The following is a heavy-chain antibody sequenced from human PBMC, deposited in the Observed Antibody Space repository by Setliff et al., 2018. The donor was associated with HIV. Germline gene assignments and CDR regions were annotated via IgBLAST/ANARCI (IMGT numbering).Heavy chain of an antibody. CDR3: ARATQLRSGVVDPAAKYFYYYMDV. J-gene: IGHJ6*03. Sequence: GGSLRLSCAASGFTLSSYWMHWVRQAPGQGLEWVANIKQDGSEKYYVDSVRGRFTISRDNAKNSLYLQINSLRAEDTAVYYCARATQLRSGVVDPAAKYFYYYMDVWGKGTTVTVSS. CDR1: GFTLSSYW. CDR2: IKQDGSEK. D-gene: IGHD2-2*01. V-gene: IGHV3-7*01.